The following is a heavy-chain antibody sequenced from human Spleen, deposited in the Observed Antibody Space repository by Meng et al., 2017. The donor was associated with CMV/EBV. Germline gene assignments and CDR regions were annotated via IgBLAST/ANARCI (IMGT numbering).Heavy chain of an antibody. J-gene: IGHJ4*02. Sequence: LSLTCAASGFTFSKYAMHWVRQAPGKGLEWVAVISYDGNNKYYADSVKGRFTISRDNSKNTLYLQMNSLRTEDTAVYYCASPYCSSPSCYTRDLLDYWGQGTLVTVSS. CDR3: ASPYCSSPSCYTRDLLDY. CDR1: GFTFSKYA. D-gene: IGHD2-2*02. CDR2: ISYDGNNK. V-gene: IGHV3-30-3*01.